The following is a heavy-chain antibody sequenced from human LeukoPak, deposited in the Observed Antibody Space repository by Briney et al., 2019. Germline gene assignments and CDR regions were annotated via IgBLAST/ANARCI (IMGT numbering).Heavy chain of an antibody. Sequence: SETLSLTCAVYGGSVTGFSWSWIRQPPVKGLESIGEINHSGGTNYAPSLQSRVTLSLDTSKNQFSLTLTSVTAAATAVYYCVRGRNVKWVPGVGGNPRASRYYYYMDVWGKGTTVTVSS. D-gene: IGHD4-23*01. CDR2: INHSGGT. V-gene: IGHV4-34*01. J-gene: IGHJ6*03. CDR1: GGSVTGFS. CDR3: VRGRNVKWVPGVGGNPRASRYYYYMDV.